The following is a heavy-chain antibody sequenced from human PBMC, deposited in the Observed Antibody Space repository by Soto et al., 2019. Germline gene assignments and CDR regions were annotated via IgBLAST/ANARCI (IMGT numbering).Heavy chain of an antibody. Sequence: EEQVVESGGGLVQPGGSLRLSCAASGFTFSSYWMHWVRQVPGKGLVWFSRINNDGSAATYADSVKGRFTISRENAKNTVYLQMNSLIAEDTAVYYCVRDKPHNWFAPWGQGTPVTVSS. V-gene: IGHV3-74*01. CDR2: INNDGSAA. CDR1: GFTFSSYW. J-gene: IGHJ5*02. CDR3: VRDKPHNWFAP.